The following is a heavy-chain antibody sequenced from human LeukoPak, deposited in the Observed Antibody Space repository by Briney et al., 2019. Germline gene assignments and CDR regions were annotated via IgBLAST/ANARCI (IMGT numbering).Heavy chain of an antibody. V-gene: IGHV1-46*01. Sequence: GASVRVSCTASGYTFTIYYMHWVRQAPGQGREGMGIINPSGGSTSYAQKFQGRVTMPRDPSTSTVYMELSSLRSEDTAVYYCARVPKTTVVTLFDYWGQGTLVTVSS. D-gene: IGHD4-23*01. CDR1: GYTFTIYY. CDR3: ARVPKTTVVTLFDY. J-gene: IGHJ4*02. CDR2: INPSGGST.